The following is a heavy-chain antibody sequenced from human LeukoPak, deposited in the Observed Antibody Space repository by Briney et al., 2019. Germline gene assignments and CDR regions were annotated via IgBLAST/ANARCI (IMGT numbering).Heavy chain of an antibody. CDR3: AKDPTHFRVWDDYDNTRLNY. CDR2: INSDGSST. Sequence: GALRLSCAASGFTFSSYWMHWVRQAPGKGLVWVSRINSDGSSTSYADSVKGRFTISRDNAKNTVYLQMNSLRAEDTAVYYCAKDPTHFRVWDDYDNTRLNYWGQGTLVTVSS. D-gene: IGHD3-22*01. CDR1: GFTFSSYW. V-gene: IGHV3-74*01. J-gene: IGHJ4*02.